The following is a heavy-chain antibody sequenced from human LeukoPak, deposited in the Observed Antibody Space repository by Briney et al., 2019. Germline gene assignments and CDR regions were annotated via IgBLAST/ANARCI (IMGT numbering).Heavy chain of an antibody. Sequence: SETLSLTCAVSGGSISSSNWWSWVRQPPGKGLEWIGEIYHSGSTNYNPSLKSRVTISVDKSKNQFSLKLSSVTAADTAVYYCARVTRPEDHYYDSSGFDYWGQGTLVTVSS. V-gene: IGHV4-4*02. CDR3: ARVTRPEDHYYDSSGFDY. J-gene: IGHJ4*02. CDR2: IYHSGST. D-gene: IGHD3-22*01. CDR1: GGSISSSNW.